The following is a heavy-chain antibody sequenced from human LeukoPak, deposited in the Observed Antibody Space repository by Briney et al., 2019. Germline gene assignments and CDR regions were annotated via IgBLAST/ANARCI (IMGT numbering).Heavy chain of an antibody. V-gene: IGHV3-30*02. CDR1: GFTFSSYG. Sequence: PGGSLRLSCAASGFTFSSYGMHWVRQAPGKGLEWVAFIRYDGSNKYYADSVKGRFTISRDNSKNTLYLRMNSLRAEDTALYYCAKDSYRSGWYNWFDPWGQGTLVTVSS. J-gene: IGHJ5*02. CDR3: AKDSYRSGWYNWFDP. D-gene: IGHD6-19*01. CDR2: IRYDGSNK.